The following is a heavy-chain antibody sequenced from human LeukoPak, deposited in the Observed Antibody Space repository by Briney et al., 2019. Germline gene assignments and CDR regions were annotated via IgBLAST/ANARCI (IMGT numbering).Heavy chain of an antibody. D-gene: IGHD6-19*01. CDR3: ARLASRGIAVAGYTSNWWWELDY. V-gene: IGHV1-69-2*01. CDR1: GYTFTDYY. Sequence: ASVKVSCKVSGYTFTDYYMHWVQQAPGKGLEWMGLVDPEDGETIYAEKFQGRVTITADTSTDTAYMELSSLRSEDTAVYYCARLASRGIAVAGYTSNWWWELDYWGQGTLVTVSS. CDR2: VDPEDGET. J-gene: IGHJ4*02.